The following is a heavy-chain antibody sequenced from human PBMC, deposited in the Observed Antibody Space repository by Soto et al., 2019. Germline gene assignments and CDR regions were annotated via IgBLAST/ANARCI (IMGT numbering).Heavy chain of an antibody. CDR3: ARAYDSSAFDM. CDR2: IHLGDSDT. V-gene: IGHV5-51*01. Sequence: LGESLNISCTGSGYSFTTYWIAWVRQMPGKGLEWMGIIHLGDSDTRYSPSFQGQATISAAKSISTAYLQWSSLKASDTAMYYCARAYDSSAFDMWGQGTLVTVSS. CDR1: GYSFTTYW. J-gene: IGHJ3*02. D-gene: IGHD3-22*01.